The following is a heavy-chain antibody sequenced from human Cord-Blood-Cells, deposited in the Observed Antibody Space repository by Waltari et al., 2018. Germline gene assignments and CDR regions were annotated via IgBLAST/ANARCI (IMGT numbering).Heavy chain of an antibody. Sequence: QVQLVESGGGVVQPGRSLRLSCAASGFTFSSYAMHWVRQAPGKGLEWVAVISYDGSNKYYADSVKGRFTISRDNSKNTLYLQMNSLRAEDTAVYYCARDSVHILTGSGADYWGQGTLVTVSS. D-gene: IGHD3-9*01. CDR2: ISYDGSNK. CDR1: GFTFSSYA. J-gene: IGHJ4*02. V-gene: IGHV3-30*04. CDR3: ARDSVHILTGSGADY.